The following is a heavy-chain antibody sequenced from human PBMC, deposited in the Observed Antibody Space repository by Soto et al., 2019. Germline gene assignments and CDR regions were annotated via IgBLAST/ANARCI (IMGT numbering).Heavy chain of an antibody. D-gene: IGHD2-21*02. CDR2: IIPIFGTA. J-gene: IGHJ4*02. Sequence: GAAVKVSCNASGGTFSSYAISGVRQAPGQGLEWMGGIIPIFGTANYAQKFQGRVTITADESTSTAFMELSSLGAEDTVVYYCAGGGGYCAGDCYFTYWGQGTLVTVSS. CDR1: GGTFSSYA. CDR3: AGGGGYCAGDCYFTY. V-gene: IGHV1-69*13.